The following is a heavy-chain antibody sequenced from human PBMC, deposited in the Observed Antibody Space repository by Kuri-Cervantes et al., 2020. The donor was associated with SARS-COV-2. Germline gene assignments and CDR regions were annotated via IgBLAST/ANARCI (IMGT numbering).Heavy chain of an antibody. Sequence: SVKVSCKPSGGTLSTYAITWVRQAPGQGLEWIGGIIPFVTSPYYAQKFQGRVTIATDASTGTAYMELSSLISEDTAMYYCARDYYGSGSYYPVYWGQGTLVTVSS. V-gene: IGHV1-69*05. J-gene: IGHJ4*02. CDR1: GGTLSTYA. CDR2: IIPFVTSP. D-gene: IGHD3-10*01. CDR3: ARDYYGSGSYYPVY.